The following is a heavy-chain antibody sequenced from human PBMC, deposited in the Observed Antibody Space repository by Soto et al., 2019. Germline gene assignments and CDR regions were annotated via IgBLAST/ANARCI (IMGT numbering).Heavy chain of an antibody. CDR1: GFTVSSNY. V-gene: IGHV3-53*05. D-gene: IGHD3-22*01. CDR3: ARDPNPPTYYYDSSGYYYFDY. J-gene: IGHJ4*02. Sequence: GGSLRLSCAASGFTVSSNYMSWVRQAPGKGLEWVSVIYSCGSTYYADSVKGRFTISRDNSKNTLYLQMNSLRAEDTAVYYCARDPNPPTYYYDSSGYYYFDYWGQGTLVTVSS. CDR2: IYSCGST.